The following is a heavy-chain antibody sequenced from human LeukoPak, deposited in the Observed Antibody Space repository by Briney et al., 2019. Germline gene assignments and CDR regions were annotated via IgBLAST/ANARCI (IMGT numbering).Heavy chain of an antibody. CDR1: GYTFTKYP. CDR2: INTNTGHP. J-gene: IGHJ5*02. D-gene: IGHD2-21*02. V-gene: IGHV7-4-1*02. Sequence: GASVKVSCKASGYTFTKYPMNWLRQAPGRGLEWVGWINTNTGHPTYAQDFTGRFVFTLDTSVSTAYLQINSLKAEDTAVYYCATALTAIKTGFEAWGQGTLVTVSS. CDR3: ATALTAIKTGFEA.